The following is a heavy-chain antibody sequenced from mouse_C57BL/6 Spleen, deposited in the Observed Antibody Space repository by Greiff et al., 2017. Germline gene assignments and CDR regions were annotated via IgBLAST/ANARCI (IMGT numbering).Heavy chain of an antibody. Sequence: EVQLVESGGDLVKPGGSLKLSCAASGFTFSSYGMSWVRQTPDKRLEWVATISSGGSYTYYPDSVKGRFTISRDNAKNTLYLQMSSLKSEDTAMYYCARQEGSSPFAYWGQGTLVTVSA. CDR2: ISSGGSYT. J-gene: IGHJ3*01. CDR1: GFTFSSYG. D-gene: IGHD1-1*01. V-gene: IGHV5-6*01. CDR3: ARQEGSSPFAY.